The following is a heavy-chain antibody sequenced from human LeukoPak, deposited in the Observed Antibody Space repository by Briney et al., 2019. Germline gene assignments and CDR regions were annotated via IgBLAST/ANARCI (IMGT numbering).Heavy chain of an antibody. D-gene: IGHD3-10*01. CDR2: IHNIRTT. J-gene: IGHJ3*02. V-gene: IGHV4-39*07. Sequence: SETLSLTCNVSGGSVTSNNFHWGWIRQPPGKGLEWIGIIHNIRTTSYSPSLKSRVTISVDTSKNQFSLKMTSMTAADTAMYFCARRMIMVRDAFDRWGPGTMVTVSS. CDR1: GGSVTSNNFH. CDR3: ARRMIMVRDAFDR.